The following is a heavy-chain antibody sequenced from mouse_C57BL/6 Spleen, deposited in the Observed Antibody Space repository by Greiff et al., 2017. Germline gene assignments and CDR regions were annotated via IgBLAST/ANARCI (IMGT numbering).Heavy chain of an antibody. J-gene: IGHJ4*01. Sequence: QVQLQQPGAELVRPGTSVKLSCKASGYTFTSYWMHWVKQRPGQGLEWIGVIDPSDSYTNYNQKFKGKATLTVDTSSSTAYMQLSSLTSEDSAVYYCARGGYSNYPYYYAMDYWGQGTSVTVSS. CDR1: GYTFTSYW. D-gene: IGHD2-5*01. CDR3: ARGGYSNYPYYYAMDY. V-gene: IGHV1-59*01. CDR2: IDPSDSYT.